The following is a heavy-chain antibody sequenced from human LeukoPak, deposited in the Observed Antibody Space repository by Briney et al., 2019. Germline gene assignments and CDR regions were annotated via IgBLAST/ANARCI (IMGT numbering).Heavy chain of an antibody. CDR3: ASSGYSSGWFRPHDAFDI. J-gene: IGHJ3*02. CDR1: GGSISSYY. D-gene: IGHD6-19*01. Sequence: SETLSLTCTVSGGSISSYYWSWIRQPPGKGLEWIGYIYYSGSTNYNPSLKSRVTISVDTSKNQFSLKLSSVTAADTAVYYCASSGYSSGWFRPHDAFDIWGQGTMVTVSS. CDR2: IYYSGST. V-gene: IGHV4-59*08.